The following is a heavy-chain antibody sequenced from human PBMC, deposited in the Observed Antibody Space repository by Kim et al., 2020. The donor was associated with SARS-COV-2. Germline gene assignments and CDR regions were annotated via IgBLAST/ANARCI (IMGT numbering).Heavy chain of an antibody. V-gene: IGHV3-7*01. Sequence: GGSLRLSCAASGFTFSSYWMSWVRQAPGKGLEWVASINQDESEKYYVGSVKGRFTISRDNAKNSLYLQMNSLRAEDTAVYYCSREAGYGMDVWGQGTTVTVSS. CDR1: GFTFSSYW. CDR3: SREAGYGMDV. J-gene: IGHJ6*02. CDR2: INQDESEK.